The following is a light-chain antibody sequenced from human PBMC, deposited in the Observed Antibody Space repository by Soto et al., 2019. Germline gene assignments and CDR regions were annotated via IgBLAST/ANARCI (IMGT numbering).Light chain of an antibody. Sequence: IGMKQSLSTLSVNKGETTRLSCRASQSINSDVAWYQQKVGQTPRLLIHGASTRATGIPDRFSGSGSGTDFTLTISRLEPEDFAVYYCQQYVSSGTFGQGTKADIK. CDR1: QSINSD. CDR2: GAS. J-gene: IGKJ1*01. CDR3: QQYVSSGT. V-gene: IGKV3-20*01.